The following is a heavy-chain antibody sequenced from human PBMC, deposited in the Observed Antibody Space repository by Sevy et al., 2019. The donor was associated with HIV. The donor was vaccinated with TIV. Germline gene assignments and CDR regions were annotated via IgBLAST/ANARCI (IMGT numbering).Heavy chain of an antibody. Sequence: SETLSLTCTVSGGSISSSSYYWGWIRQPPGKGLQWIGSIYYSGSTYYNPSLKSRVTISVDTSKNQFSLKLSSVTAADTAVYYCARHGVEYSTNGVCPRYFDYWGQGTLVTVSS. D-gene: IGHD2-8*01. CDR3: ARHGVEYSTNGVCPRYFDY. CDR1: GGSISSSSYY. J-gene: IGHJ4*02. V-gene: IGHV4-39*01. CDR2: IYYSGST.